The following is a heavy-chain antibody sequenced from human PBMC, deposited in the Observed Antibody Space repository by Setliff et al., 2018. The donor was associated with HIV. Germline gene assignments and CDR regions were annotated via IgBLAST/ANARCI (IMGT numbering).Heavy chain of an antibody. CDR3: AHSLYCSSSNCSGLLFDY. CDR1: GFSLTTSAVG. Sequence: SGPTLVNPTQTLTLTCAFSGFSLTTSAVGVGWIRQPPGKALEWLALVYWDDDKRYRSSLKSRLTITKDTSKNQVVLTMTNMDPVDTATYYCAHSLYCSSSNCSGLLFDYWGQGTLVTVSS. CDR2: VYWDDDK. D-gene: IGHD2-2*01. V-gene: IGHV2-5*02. J-gene: IGHJ4*02.